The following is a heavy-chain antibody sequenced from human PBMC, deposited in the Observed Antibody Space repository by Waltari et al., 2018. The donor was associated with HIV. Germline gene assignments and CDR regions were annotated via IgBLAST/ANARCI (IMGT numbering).Heavy chain of an antibody. V-gene: IGHV1-2*02. CDR2: INPNSGGT. CDR1: GYTFTGYY. CDR3: ARDPYSSGPQTWFDP. Sequence: QVQLVQSGAEVKKPGASVKVSCKASGYTFTGYYMHWVRQAPGQGLEWMGWINPNSGGTNYAQKFQGMVTMTRDTSISTAYMELSRLRSDDTAVYYCARDPYSSGPQTWFDPWGQGTLVTVSS. D-gene: IGHD6-19*01. J-gene: IGHJ5*02.